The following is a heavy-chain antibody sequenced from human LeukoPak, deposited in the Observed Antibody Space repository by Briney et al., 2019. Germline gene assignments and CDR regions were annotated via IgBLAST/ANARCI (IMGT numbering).Heavy chain of an antibody. D-gene: IGHD6-13*01. J-gene: IGHJ4*02. CDR2: IIPIFGTA. V-gene: IGHV1-69*13. CDR1: GGTSSSYA. CDR3: ARGSSSWYGGLDY. Sequence: SVKVSCKASGGTSSSYAISWVRQAPGQGLEWMGGIIPIFGTANYAQKFQGRVTITADESTSTAYMELSSLRSEDTAVYYCARGSSSWYGGLDYWGQGTLVTVSS.